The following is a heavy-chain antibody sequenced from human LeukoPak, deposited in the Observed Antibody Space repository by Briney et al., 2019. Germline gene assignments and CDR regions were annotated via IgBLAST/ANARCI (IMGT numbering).Heavy chain of an antibody. D-gene: IGHD1-26*01. V-gene: IGHV3-33*01. J-gene: IGHJ4*02. CDR2: IWYDGSNK. CDR3: AREGGEVGATNFDY. CDR1: GFTFSSYG. Sequence: GGSLRLSCAASGFTFSSYGMHWVRQAPGKGLEWVAVIWYDGSNKYYADSVKGRFTISRDNSKNTLYLQTNSLRAEDTAVYYCAREGGEVGATNFDYWGQGTLVTVSS.